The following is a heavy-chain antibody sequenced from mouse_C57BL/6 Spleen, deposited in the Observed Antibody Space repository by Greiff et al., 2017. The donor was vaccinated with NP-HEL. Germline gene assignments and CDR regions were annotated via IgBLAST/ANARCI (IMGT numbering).Heavy chain of an antibody. D-gene: IGHD2-2*01. V-gene: IGHV1-39*01. Sequence: EVQLQESGPELVKPGASVKISCKASGYSFTDYNMNWVKQSNGKSLEWIGVINPNYGTTSYNQKFKGKATLTVDQSSSTAYMQLNSLTPEVTAVYYGASRIYYGYDDYFDYWGQGTTLTVSS. J-gene: IGHJ2*01. CDR1: GYSFTDYN. CDR2: INPNYGTT. CDR3: ASRIYYGYDDYFDY.